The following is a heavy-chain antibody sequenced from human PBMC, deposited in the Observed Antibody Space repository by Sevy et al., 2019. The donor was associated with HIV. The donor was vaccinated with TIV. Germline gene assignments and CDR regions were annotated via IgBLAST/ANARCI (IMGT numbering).Heavy chain of an antibody. CDR3: AKDYRRAQYSSSWHGVDY. J-gene: IGHJ4*02. V-gene: IGHV3-9*01. Sequence: GGSLRLSCAASGFTFDDYAMHWVRQAPGKGLEWVSGISWNSRSIGYADSVKGRFTISRDNAKNSLYLQMNSLRAEDTALYYCAKDYRRAQYSSSWHGVDYWGQGTLVTVSS. CDR2: ISWNSRSI. D-gene: IGHD6-13*01. CDR1: GFTFDDYA.